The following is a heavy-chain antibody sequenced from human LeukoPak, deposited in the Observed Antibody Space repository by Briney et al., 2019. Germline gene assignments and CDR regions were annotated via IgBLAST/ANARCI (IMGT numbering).Heavy chain of an antibody. CDR2: IYSSGST. J-gene: IGHJ4*02. CDR3: TRLAVAYFDS. V-gene: IGHV3-66*04. D-gene: IGHD6-19*01. Sequence: GGSLRLSCAASGFIVSSNYMGWVRQAPGKGLEWVSVIYSSGSTYYPDSVKGRFTISRDESKNTLYLQMNSLRAGDTAVYYCTRLAVAYFDSWGQGTLVTVSS. CDR1: GFIVSSNY.